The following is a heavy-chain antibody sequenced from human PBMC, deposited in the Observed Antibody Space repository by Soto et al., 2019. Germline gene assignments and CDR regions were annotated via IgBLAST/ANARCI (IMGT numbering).Heavy chain of an antibody. CDR3: ARTRSFTLGFYYDGMDV. Sequence: GESLKISCQCSGYGFASYWIGWVLQMPGKDLEWMGIIYPGDSDTRYSPSFQGQVTISADKSLRTAYLQWTSLKASDTALYYCARTRSFTLGFYYDGMDVWGQGTTVTVSS. CDR2: IYPGDSDT. D-gene: IGHD6-6*01. J-gene: IGHJ6*02. CDR1: GYGFASYW. V-gene: IGHV5-51*01.